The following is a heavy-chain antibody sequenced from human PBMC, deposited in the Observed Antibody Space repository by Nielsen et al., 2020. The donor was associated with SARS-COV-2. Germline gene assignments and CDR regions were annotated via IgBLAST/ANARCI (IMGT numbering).Heavy chain of an antibody. CDR1: GGSFSGYY. CDR2: INHSGST. CDR3: AREEWGSPGGVGYYYYYMDV. V-gene: IGHV4-34*01. Sequence: SETLSLTCAVYGGSFSGYYWNWIRQPPGKGLEWIGEINHSGSTNYNPSLKSRVAISVDTSKNQFSLKLSSVTAADTAVYYCAREEWGSPGGVGYYYYYMDVWGKGTTVTVSS. D-gene: IGHD2-15*01. J-gene: IGHJ6*03.